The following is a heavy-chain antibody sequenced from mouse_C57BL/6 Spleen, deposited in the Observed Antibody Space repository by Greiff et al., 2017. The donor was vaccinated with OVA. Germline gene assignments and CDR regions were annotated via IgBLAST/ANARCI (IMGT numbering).Heavy chain of an antibody. D-gene: IGHD2-5*01. CDR1: GYTFTSYW. J-gene: IGHJ3*01. CDR2: IYPGSGST. V-gene: IGHV1-55*01. Sequence: VQLQQSGAELVKPGASVKMSCKASGYTFTSYWINWVKQRPGQGLEWIGDIYPGSGSTNYNEKFKSKATLTVDKSSSTAYMHLSSLTSEDSAVYYCASSGSNYAWFAYWGQGTLVTVSA. CDR3: ASSGSNYAWFAY.